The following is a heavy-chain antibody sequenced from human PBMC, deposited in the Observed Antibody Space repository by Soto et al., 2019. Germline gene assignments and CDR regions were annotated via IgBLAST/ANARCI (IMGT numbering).Heavy chain of an antibody. CDR1: GGSISSNSYY. CDR3: ARKDPVGIAARPSGWFDP. Sequence: QLQLQESGPGLVKPSETLSLTCTVSGGSISSNSYYWGWIRQPPGKGLEWIGRIYYSGSTYYNPSLKSRVTISVDTSKNQFSLKLSSVTAADTAVYYCARKDPVGIAARPSGWFDPWGQGTLVTVSS. D-gene: IGHD6-6*01. V-gene: IGHV4-39*01. CDR2: IYYSGST. J-gene: IGHJ5*02.